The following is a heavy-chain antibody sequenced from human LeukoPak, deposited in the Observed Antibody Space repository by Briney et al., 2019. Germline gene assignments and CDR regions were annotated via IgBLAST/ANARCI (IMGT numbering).Heavy chain of an antibody. V-gene: IGHV1-18*01. J-gene: IGHJ4*02. CDR2: ISTYSGIT. CDR3: ARYPPTVDLDY. CDR1: GYTFTNYS. D-gene: IGHD4-17*01. Sequence: ASVKVSCKTSGYTFTNYSIRCVRQAPGQGLEWMGWISTYSGITNYAQKFQGRVTMTTDTSTSTAYMELRSLRSDDTAVYYCARYPPTVDLDYWGQGTLVTVSS.